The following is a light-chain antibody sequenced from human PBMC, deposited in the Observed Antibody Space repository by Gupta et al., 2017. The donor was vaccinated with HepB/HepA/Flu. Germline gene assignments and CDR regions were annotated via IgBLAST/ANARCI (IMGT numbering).Light chain of an antibody. J-gene: IGKJ5*01. Sequence: EIVLTQPPATLSLSPGERATRSCRASQSVSSYLAWYQQKPGQAPRLLIYDASNRATGIAATFSGSGSGKDFTLTISSREPEDFAVYYCQQRSNWPPITFGQGTRLEIK. CDR1: QSVSSY. CDR3: QQRSNWPPIT. V-gene: IGKV3-11*01. CDR2: DAS.